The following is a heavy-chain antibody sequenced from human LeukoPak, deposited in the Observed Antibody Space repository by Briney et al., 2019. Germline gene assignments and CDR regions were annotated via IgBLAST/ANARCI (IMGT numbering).Heavy chain of an antibody. CDR3: TTDPGRLLLWFGDYQRGIFDY. V-gene: IGHV3-30*02. D-gene: IGHD3-10*01. J-gene: IGHJ4*02. CDR2: IRYDGSNK. CDR1: GFTFSSYG. Sequence: GGSLRLSCAASGFTFSSYGMHWVRQAPGKGLEWVAFIRYDGSNKYYADSVKGRFTISRDNSKNTLYLQMNSLKTEDTAVYYCTTDPGRLLLWFGDYQRGIFDYWGQGTLVTVSS.